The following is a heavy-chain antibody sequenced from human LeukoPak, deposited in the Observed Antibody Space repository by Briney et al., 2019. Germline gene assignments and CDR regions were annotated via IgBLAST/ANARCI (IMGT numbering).Heavy chain of an antibody. Sequence: ASVKVSCKASGGTFSSYAISWVRQAPGQGLEWMGGMIPIFGTANYAQKSQGRVTITADESTSTAYMEPSSLRSEDTAVYYCARETRHEGLRYFDWFSYYGMDVWGQGTTVAVSS. V-gene: IGHV1-69*01. D-gene: IGHD3-9*01. J-gene: IGHJ6*02. CDR3: ARETRHEGLRYFDWFSYYGMDV. CDR1: GGTFSSYA. CDR2: MIPIFGTA.